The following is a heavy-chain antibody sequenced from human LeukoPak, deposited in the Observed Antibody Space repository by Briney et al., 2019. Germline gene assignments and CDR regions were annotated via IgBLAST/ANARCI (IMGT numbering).Heavy chain of an antibody. J-gene: IGHJ3*02. Sequence: SENLSLTCSVSGDSISSYYWIRIRQPPGKGLEWIGFNQNSGSTNYNPSLKGRVTISIDTSKNQFSLRLSSVTAADTAVYYCARAGILSYAFDMWGQGTMVTVSS. CDR2: NQNSGST. CDR1: GDSISSYY. V-gene: IGHV4-59*08. CDR3: ARAGILSYAFDM. D-gene: IGHD3-16*02.